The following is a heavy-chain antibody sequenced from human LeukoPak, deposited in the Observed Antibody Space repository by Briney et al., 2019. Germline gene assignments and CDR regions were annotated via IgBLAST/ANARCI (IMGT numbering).Heavy chain of an antibody. Sequence: GGSLRLSCAASGFTVSNNYMYWVRQAPGKGLEWVSVIYSGGGTXXADSVEGRFTISRDNSKNTLYFQMNRLRAEDTAVYYCAAGRSGVFDYWGQGTLVTVSS. J-gene: IGHJ4*02. CDR1: GFTVSNNY. CDR2: IYSGGGT. V-gene: IGHV3-53*01. CDR3: AAGRSGVFDY. D-gene: IGHD3-22*01.